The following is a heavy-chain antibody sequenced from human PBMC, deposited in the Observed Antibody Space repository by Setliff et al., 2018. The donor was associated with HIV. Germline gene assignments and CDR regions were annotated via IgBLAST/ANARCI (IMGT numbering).Heavy chain of an antibody. V-gene: IGHV5-51*01. CDR3: ARHRHTAAGTLDAFDI. CDR1: GYTFTSHW. Sequence: GESLKISCKGAGYTFTSHWIAWVRQMPGKGLEWMGIIHPSDSDTRYSPSFQGQITISAEKSNSTAYLQWSTLKSSDTAIYYCARHRHTAAGTLDAFDIWGQGTVVTVSS. D-gene: IGHD6-13*01. CDR2: IHPSDSDT. J-gene: IGHJ3*02.